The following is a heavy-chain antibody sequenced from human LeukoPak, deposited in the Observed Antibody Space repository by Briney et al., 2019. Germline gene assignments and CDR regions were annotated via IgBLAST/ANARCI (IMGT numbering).Heavy chain of an antibody. Sequence: SETLSPTCAVSGASIGSSNWWSWVRQPPGKGLEWIGEVYHSGDTNYNPSLRSRVTISADRSNNQFSLRLNSVTAADTAVFYCARGEQRGSGTVHFDFWGQGILVTVSS. CDR3: ARGEQRGSGTVHFDF. D-gene: IGHD3-10*01. CDR2: VYHSGDT. J-gene: IGHJ4*02. V-gene: IGHV4-4*02. CDR1: GASIGSSNW.